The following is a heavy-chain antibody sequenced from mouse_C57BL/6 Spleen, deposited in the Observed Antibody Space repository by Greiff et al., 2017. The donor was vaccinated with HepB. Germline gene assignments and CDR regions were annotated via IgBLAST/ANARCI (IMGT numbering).Heavy chain of an antibody. Sequence: EVHLVESGGGLVKPGGSLKLSCAASGFTFSDYGMHWVRQAPEKGLEWVAYISSGSSTIYYADTVKGRFTISRDNAKNTLFLQMTSLRSEDTAMYYCARGTVAPMDYWGQGTSVTVSS. V-gene: IGHV5-17*01. CDR2: ISSGSSTI. D-gene: IGHD1-1*01. CDR3: ARGTVAPMDY. CDR1: GFTFSDYG. J-gene: IGHJ4*01.